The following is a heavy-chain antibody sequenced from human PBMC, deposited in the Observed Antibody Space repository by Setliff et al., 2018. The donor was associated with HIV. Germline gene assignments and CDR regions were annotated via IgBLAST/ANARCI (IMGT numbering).Heavy chain of an antibody. J-gene: IGHJ5*02. CDR1: GFTFSTSG. CDR2: IRYDGSNK. CDR3: AREGSSSSWFDP. Sequence: PGGSLRLSCKASGFTFSTSGMHWVRQAPGKGLEWVAFIRYDGSNKYYADSVKGRFTISRDNSKNTVDLQMNSLRPEDTAVYYCAREGSSSSWFDPWGQGTLVTVSS. V-gene: IGHV3-30*02. D-gene: IGHD6-6*01.